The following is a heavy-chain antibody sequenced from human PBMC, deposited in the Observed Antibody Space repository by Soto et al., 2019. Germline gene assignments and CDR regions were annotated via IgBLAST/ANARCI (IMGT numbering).Heavy chain of an antibody. CDR2: ISGSGSST. V-gene: IGHV3-23*01. Sequence: PGGSLRLSCAASGFTFSSYAMSWVRQAPGKGLEWVSVISGSGSSTYYADSVKGRFTISRDNSKNTLYLQMNSLRAEDTAVYYCAKGPYYYDTSGYSDWGQGTLVTVSS. D-gene: IGHD3-22*01. CDR3: AKGPYYYDTSGYSD. CDR1: GFTFSSYA. J-gene: IGHJ4*02.